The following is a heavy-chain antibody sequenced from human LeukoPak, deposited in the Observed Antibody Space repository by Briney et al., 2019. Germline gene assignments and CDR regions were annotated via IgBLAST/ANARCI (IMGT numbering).Heavy chain of an antibody. V-gene: IGHV5-51*01. CDR1: GYSFSSYW. J-gene: IGHJ4*02. D-gene: IGHD5-12*01. CDR3: ARQLAVARIFEY. Sequence: GESLKISCKGSGYSFSSYWIGWVRQMPGKGLELMGIIYPGDPQITYSPSFQGQVTISVVKSISTAYLQWSSLKASDTAMYYCARQLAVARIFEYWGQGTLVTVSS. CDR2: IYPGDPQI.